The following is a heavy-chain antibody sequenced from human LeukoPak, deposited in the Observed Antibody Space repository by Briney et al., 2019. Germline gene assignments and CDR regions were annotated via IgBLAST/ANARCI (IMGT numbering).Heavy chain of an antibody. Sequence: PSETLSLTCTVSGGSISSYYWSWIRQPPGKGLEWIGYIYYSGSTNYNPSLKSQVTISVDTSKNQFSLKLSSVTAADTAVYYCARDRSSGWLRVWGQGTLVTVSS. CDR2: IYYSGST. V-gene: IGHV4-59*01. CDR1: GGSISSYY. D-gene: IGHD6-19*01. CDR3: ARDRSSGWLRV. J-gene: IGHJ4*02.